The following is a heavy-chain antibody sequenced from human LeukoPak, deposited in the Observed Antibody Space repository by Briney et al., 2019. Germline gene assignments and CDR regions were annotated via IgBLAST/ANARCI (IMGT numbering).Heavy chain of an antibody. J-gene: IGHJ4*02. Sequence: SQTLSLTCDISGDSVSSNSAAWIWIRQSPSRGLEWLGRTYYRSKWYKAYAESVKSRITINPDTSNNQFSLQLNSVTPEDTAMYYCARVYYDILTGYYKVNECWGEGTLVTVSS. CDR1: GDSVSSNSAA. V-gene: IGHV6-1*01. CDR3: ARVYYDILTGYYKVNEC. D-gene: IGHD3-9*01. CDR2: TYYRSKWYK.